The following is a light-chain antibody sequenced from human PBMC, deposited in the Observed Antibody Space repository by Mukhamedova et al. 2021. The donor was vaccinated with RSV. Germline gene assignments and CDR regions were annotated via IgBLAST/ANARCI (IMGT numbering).Light chain of an antibody. J-gene: IGLJ1*01. Sequence: LTLLIYSVNQRPLGVPDRFSGSRSGTPASLAISALQSEDEGDYYCSTWDESLNVYVFGTGTKV. CDR2: SVN. CDR3: STWDESLNVYV. V-gene: IGLV1-44*01.